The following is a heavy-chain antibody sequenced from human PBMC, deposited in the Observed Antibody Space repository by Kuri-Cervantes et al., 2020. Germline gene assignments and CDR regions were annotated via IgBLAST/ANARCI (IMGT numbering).Heavy chain of an antibody. CDR2: IKQDGSEK. CDR1: GFTFSSYW. J-gene: IGHJ6*02. V-gene: IGHV3-7*03. D-gene: IGHD5-18*01. CDR3: ARDRGYSYGGVFYYYYGMDV. Sequence: GESLKISCAASGFTFSSYWMSWVRQAPGKGLEWVANIKQDGSEKYYADSVKGRFTISRDNSKNTLYLQMNSLRAEDTAVYYCARDRGYSYGGVFYYYYGMDVWGQGTTVTVSS.